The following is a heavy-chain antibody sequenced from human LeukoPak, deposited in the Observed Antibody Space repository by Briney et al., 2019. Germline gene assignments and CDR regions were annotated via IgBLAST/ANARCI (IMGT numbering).Heavy chain of an antibody. V-gene: IGHV4-39*01. CDR3: ASLRERSYYARGFDY. J-gene: IGHJ4*02. Sequence: SETLSLTCTVSGGSISSSSYYWGWIRQTPGKGLEWIGSIYYSGSTFYSPSLKSRVTISVDTSKNQFSLKLSSVTAADTAVYYRASLRERSYYARGFDYWGQGTLVTVSS. CDR2: IYYSGST. CDR1: GGSISSSSYY. D-gene: IGHD1-26*01.